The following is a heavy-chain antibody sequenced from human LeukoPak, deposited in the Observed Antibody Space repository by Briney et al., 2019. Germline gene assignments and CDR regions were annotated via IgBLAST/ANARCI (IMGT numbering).Heavy chain of an antibody. Sequence: SETLSLTYTVSGGSISSYYWSWIRQPAGKGLEWIGRIYISGSTNYNPSLKSRVTMSVDTSKNQFSLKLSSVTAADTAVYYCARDRGTWYDDGFDYWGQGTLVTVSS. V-gene: IGHV4-4*07. CDR2: IYISGST. CDR3: ARDRGTWYDDGFDY. D-gene: IGHD1-1*01. CDR1: GGSISSYY. J-gene: IGHJ4*02.